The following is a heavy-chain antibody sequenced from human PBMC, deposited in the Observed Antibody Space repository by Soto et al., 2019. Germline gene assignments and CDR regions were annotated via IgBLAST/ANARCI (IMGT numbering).Heavy chain of an antibody. Sequence: QITLKESGPTLVKPTQTLTLTCTFSGFSLSTSGVGVGWIRQPPGKALEWLALIYWDDDKRYSPSLKSRLTITKDTSKNQVVLTMTNMDAVDTATYYCARQGGVWFGELSFDYWGQGTLVTVSS. V-gene: IGHV2-5*02. CDR1: GFSLSTSGVG. D-gene: IGHD3-10*01. CDR2: IYWDDDK. CDR3: ARQGGVWFGELSFDY. J-gene: IGHJ4*02.